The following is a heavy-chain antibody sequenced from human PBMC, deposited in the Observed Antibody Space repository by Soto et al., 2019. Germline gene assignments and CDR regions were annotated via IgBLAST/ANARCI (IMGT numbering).Heavy chain of an antibody. J-gene: IGHJ6*02. CDR1: GFTFISYA. V-gene: IGHV3-30*15. CDR2: ISYDGSNK. D-gene: IGHD1-7*01. Sequence: HPWGSLRLSCAASGFTFISYAIHFSRHSPGKGLEWVAVISYDGSNKYYAESVKGRFTISRDNSKNTLYLQMSSLRAEDTAVYYCARDRITGTTQYNYALDVWGLGTTVTVYS. CDR3: ARDRITGTTQYNYALDV.